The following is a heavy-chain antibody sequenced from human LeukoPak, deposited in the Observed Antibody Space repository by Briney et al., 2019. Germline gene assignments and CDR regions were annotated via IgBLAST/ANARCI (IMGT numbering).Heavy chain of an antibody. CDR2: ISSNNRYI. J-gene: IGHJ4*02. V-gene: IGHV3-21*04. D-gene: IGHD3-10*01. Sequence: GGSLRLSCAASGFTFSTYSMNWVRQAPGKGLEWVSSISSNNRYIYYADSVKGRFTISRDNAKNTVYLQMNSLSAEDTAIYYCAKRGPIYSATPGNYFDHWGQGTLVTVSS. CDR3: AKRGPIYSATPGNYFDH. CDR1: GFTFSTYS.